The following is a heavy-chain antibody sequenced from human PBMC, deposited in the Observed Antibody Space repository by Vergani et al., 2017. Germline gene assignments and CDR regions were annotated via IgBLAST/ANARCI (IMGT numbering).Heavy chain of an antibody. J-gene: IGHJ4*02. CDR1: GGSVSSGSYY. Sequence: QVQLQESGPGLVKPSETLSLTCTVSGGSVSSGSYYWSWIRQPPGKGLEWIGYIYYSGSTNYNSSLKSPVTISVDTSKNQFSLKLRSVTAADTAVYYCARLQRWKTHFDYWGQGTLVTVSS. D-gene: IGHD4-23*01. CDR2: IYYSGST. CDR3: ARLQRWKTHFDY. V-gene: IGHV4-61*01.